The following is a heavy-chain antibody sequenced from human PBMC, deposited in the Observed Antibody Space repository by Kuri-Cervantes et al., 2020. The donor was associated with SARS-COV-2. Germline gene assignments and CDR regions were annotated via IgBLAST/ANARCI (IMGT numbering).Heavy chain of an antibody. V-gene: IGHV1-69*05. CDR1: GGTFSSYA. J-gene: IGHJ5*02. Sequence: SVKVSCKASGGTFSSYAISWVRQAPGQGLEWMGGIIPIFGTANYAQKFQGRVTITTDESTSTAYMELSSLRSEDTAVYYCARGRLRNNWFDPWGQGTLVTVSS. D-gene: IGHD4/OR15-4a*01. CDR2: IIPIFGTA. CDR3: ARGRLRNNWFDP.